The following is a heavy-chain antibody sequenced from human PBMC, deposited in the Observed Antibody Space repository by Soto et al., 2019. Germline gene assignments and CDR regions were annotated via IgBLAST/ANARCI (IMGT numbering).Heavy chain of an antibody. V-gene: IGHV3-64D*06. D-gene: IGHD6-13*01. CDR3: VKDQDEKGSGWFGLSHC. CDR1: GFTFSTYG. Sequence: GGSLRLSCSASGFTFSTYGMHWVRQAPGKGLEYVAGISSGGGSTHYADSVKGRLAISRDNSKSTLYLQMSGLRGEDTALYYRVKDQDEKGSGWFGLSHCWGQRTLVTVSS. CDR2: ISSGGGST. J-gene: IGHJ4*02.